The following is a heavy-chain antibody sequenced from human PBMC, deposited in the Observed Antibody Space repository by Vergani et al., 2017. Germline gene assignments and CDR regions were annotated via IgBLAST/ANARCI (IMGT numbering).Heavy chain of an antibody. D-gene: IGHD3-3*01. CDR3: ARPGRFLRWFDP. CDR1: GGSFSGYY. J-gene: IGHJ5*02. Sequence: QVQLQQWGAGLLKPSETLCLTCAVYGGSFSGYYWSWIRQPPGKGLEWIGEINHSGSTNYNPSLKSRVTISVDTSKNQFSLKLSSVTAADTAVYYCARPGRFLRWFDPWGQGTLVTVSS. V-gene: IGHV4-34*01. CDR2: INHSGST.